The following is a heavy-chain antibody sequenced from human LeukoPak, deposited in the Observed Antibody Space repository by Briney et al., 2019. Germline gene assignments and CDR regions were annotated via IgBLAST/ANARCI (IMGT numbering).Heavy chain of an antibody. CDR1: GFTFSSYW. D-gene: IGHD3-16*01. V-gene: IGHV3-74*01. Sequence: PGGSLRLSCAASGFTFSSYWMHWVRQAPGKGLVWVSRINSDGSSTSYADSVKGRFTISRDNAKNTLYLQMNSLRAEDTAVYYCAKGGGYYYYYMDVWGKGTTVTISS. CDR3: AKGGGYYYYYMDV. J-gene: IGHJ6*03. CDR2: INSDGSST.